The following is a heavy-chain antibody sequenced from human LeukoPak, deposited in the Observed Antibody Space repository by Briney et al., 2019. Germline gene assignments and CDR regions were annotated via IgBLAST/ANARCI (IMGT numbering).Heavy chain of an antibody. CDR3: VKAVSGSYYTGTPFDY. D-gene: IGHD1-26*01. CDR2: ISANAGGT. V-gene: IGHV3-64D*09. J-gene: IGHJ4*02. CDR1: GFTFSTYA. Sequence: GGSLRLSCSASGFTFSTYALHWVRQAPGKGREYVSTISANAGGTYYADSVKGRFIISRDNSENTLYLQMTSLGAEDTAVYYCVKAVSGSYYTGTPFDYWGQGTLVTVSS.